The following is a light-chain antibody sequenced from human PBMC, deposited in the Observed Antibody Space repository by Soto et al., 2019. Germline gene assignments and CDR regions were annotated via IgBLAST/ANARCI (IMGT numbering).Light chain of an antibody. CDR2: GAS. CDR1: QIVSSSY. CDR3: QQYGSSST. Sequence: EIVMTQSPASLSVSPGESVTLSCRASQIVSSSYLAWYQQKPGQAPRLLIYGASSRPTGIPDRFSGSGSGTDFTLTISRLEPEDFAVYYCQQYGSSSTFGQGTRLEIK. J-gene: IGKJ5*01. V-gene: IGKV3-20*01.